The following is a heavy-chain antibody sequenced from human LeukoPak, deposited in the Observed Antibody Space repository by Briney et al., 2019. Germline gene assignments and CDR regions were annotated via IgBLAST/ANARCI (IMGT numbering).Heavy chain of an antibody. CDR3: ARVLRYCSGGNCYSGGLGYMDV. V-gene: IGHV3-11*01. CDR1: GFTFSGYN. J-gene: IGHJ6*03. CDR2: ISRSGSTK. Sequence: GGSLRLSCAASGFTFSGYNMRWIRQAPGKGLEWVSSISRSGSTKYYADSVKGRFTISRDNAKNSLFLQMNSLKAEDTAVYYCARVLRYCSGGNCYSGGLGYMDVWGKGTTVTISS. D-gene: IGHD2-15*01.